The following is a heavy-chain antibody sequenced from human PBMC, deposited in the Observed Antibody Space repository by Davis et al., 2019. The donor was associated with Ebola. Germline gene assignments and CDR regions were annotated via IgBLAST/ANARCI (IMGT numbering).Heavy chain of an antibody. J-gene: IGHJ4*02. D-gene: IGHD7-27*01. CDR3: ASGEFVDF. V-gene: IGHV1-46*01. CDR1: GYTFTNYD. CDR2: INPSIGNT. Sequence: ASVKVSCKASGYTFTNYDINWVRQAPGQGLEWMGLINPSIGNTSLAQKYQGRVTLTRDTSTRTVHMDLSSLKSDDTAIYYCASGEFVDFWGQGTLVTVSS.